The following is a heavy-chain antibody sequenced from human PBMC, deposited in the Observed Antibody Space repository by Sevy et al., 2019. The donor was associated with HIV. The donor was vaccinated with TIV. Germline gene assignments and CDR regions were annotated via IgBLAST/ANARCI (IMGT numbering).Heavy chain of an antibody. V-gene: IGHV3-23*01. CDR3: AREGCSNPHDY. J-gene: IGHJ4*02. CDR2: FSFGCGKI. CDR1: GFTFSSYD. Sequence: GGSLRLSCAASGFTFSSYDMSWVRQAPGKGLEWVSTFSFGCGKINYADSVKGLFTISRDNTKNTLYLQMHSLRAEATAVYYCAREGCSNPHDYWGQGTLVTVSS. D-gene: IGHD3-10*02.